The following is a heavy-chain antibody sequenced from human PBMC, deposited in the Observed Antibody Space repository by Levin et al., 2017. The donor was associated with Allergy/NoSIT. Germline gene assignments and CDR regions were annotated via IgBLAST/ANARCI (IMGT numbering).Heavy chain of an antibody. CDR2: ISSSSSYI. CDR1: GFTFSSYS. V-gene: IGHV3-21*01. J-gene: IGHJ4*02. Sequence: GESLKISCAASGFTFSSYSMNWVRQAPGKGLEWVSSISSSSSYIYYADSVKGRFTISRDNAKNSLYLQMNSLRAEDTAVYYCARGITYYYDSSGYYYFDYWGQGTLVTVSS. CDR3: ARGITYYYDSSGYYYFDY. D-gene: IGHD3-22*01.